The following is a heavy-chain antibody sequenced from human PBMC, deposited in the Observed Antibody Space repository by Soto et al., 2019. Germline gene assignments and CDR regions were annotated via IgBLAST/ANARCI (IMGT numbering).Heavy chain of an antibody. CDR3: ARESNSCGPGPSNDY. V-gene: IGHV4-30-4*01. J-gene: IGHJ4*02. CDR2: IYYSGST. D-gene: IGHD3-22*01. CDR1: GGSLSSGDYY. Sequence: PSETLSLTCAVSGGSLSSGDYYWSGIRQPPGKGLEWIGYIYYSGSTYYNPSLKSRVTLSVDTSTNQSSRTLSALTAADTAVYYCARESNSCGPGPSNDYWGQGTLVTVS.